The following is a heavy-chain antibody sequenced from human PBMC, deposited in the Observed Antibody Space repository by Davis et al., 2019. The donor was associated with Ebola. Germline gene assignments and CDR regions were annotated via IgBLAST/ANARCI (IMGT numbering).Heavy chain of an antibody. V-gene: IGHV1-18*01. CDR1: GGTFSSYA. J-gene: IGHJ6*04. D-gene: IGHD3-10*01. CDR2: INPHNGNT. CDR3: AREWCGYYGSGSCGMDV. Sequence: ASVKVSCKASGGTFSSYAISWVRQAPGQGLEWMGWINPHNGNTNYAQNVQGRVTMTTDTSTTTAYMEVGSLRSDDTAVYYCAREWCGYYGSGSCGMDVWGKGTTVTVSS.